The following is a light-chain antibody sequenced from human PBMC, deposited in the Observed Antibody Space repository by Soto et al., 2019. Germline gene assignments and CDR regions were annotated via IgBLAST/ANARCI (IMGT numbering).Light chain of an antibody. CDR3: QQLHDYPIT. J-gene: IGKJ5*01. CDR2: AAS. V-gene: IGKV1-9*01. CDR1: QGIDSS. Sequence: ILLTQSPSSLSASVGDRVTITCRASQGIDSSFAWYQQKPGKAPKLLIYAASSLQSGVPSRFSSSGSGTDFTLTISSLQHEDFATYYCQQLHDYPITFGQRTLLEIK.